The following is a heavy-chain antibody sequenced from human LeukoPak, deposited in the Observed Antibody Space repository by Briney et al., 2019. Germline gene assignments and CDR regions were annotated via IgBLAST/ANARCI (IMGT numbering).Heavy chain of an antibody. CDR3: ARGSFYYGMDV. CDR2: ISYGGST. V-gene: IGHV4-61*01. Sequence: PSETLSLTCTVSGGSVSSGSYYWSWIRQPPGKGLEWIGYISYGGSTNYNPSLKSRATISVDTSKNQFSLKLSSVTAADTAVYYCARGSFYYGMDVWGQGTTVTVSS. CDR1: GGSVSSGSYY. J-gene: IGHJ6*02.